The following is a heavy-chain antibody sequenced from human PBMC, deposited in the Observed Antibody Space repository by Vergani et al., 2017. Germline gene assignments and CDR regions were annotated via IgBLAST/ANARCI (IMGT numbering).Heavy chain of an antibody. Sequence: QVQLQESGPGLVKPPGTLSLTCAVSGGSISGTNWWSWVRQSPGKGLEWIGEIYHSGSTFSNPSLKSRVTISVDTSKNQFSLKLSSVTAADTAVYYCARGGVWYQLLLGDYFDYWGQGTLVTVSS. CDR2: IYHSGST. D-gene: IGHD2-2*01. V-gene: IGHV4-4*03. CDR3: ARGGVWYQLLLGDYFDY. J-gene: IGHJ4*02. CDR1: GGSISGTNW.